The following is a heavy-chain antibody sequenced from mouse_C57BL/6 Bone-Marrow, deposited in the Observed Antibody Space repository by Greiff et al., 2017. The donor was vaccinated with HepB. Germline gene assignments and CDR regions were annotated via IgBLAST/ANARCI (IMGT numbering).Heavy chain of an antibody. J-gene: IGHJ3*01. V-gene: IGHV1-82*01. CDR1: GYAFSSSW. D-gene: IGHD2-2*01. Sequence: QVQLQQSGPELVKPGASVKISCKASGYAFSSSWMNWVKQRPGKGLEWIGRIYPGDGDTNYNGKFKGKATLTADKSSSTASMQLSSLTSEDSAVYFCARGGYGYVAYWGQGTLVTVSA. CDR3: ARGGYGYVAY. CDR2: IYPGDGDT.